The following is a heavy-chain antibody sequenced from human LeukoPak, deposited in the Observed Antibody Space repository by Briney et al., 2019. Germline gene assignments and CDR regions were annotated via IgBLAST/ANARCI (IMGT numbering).Heavy chain of an antibody. J-gene: IGHJ4*02. Sequence: ASVKVSCKASGYTFTGYYMHWVRQAPGQGLEWMGWINPNSGGTNYAQKFQGWVTMTRDTSISTAYMELSRLRSDDTAVYYCARGVGYSSSWYGYWGQGTLVTVSS. V-gene: IGHV1-2*04. CDR2: INPNSGGT. D-gene: IGHD6-13*01. CDR1: GYTFTGYY. CDR3: ARGVGYSSSWYGY.